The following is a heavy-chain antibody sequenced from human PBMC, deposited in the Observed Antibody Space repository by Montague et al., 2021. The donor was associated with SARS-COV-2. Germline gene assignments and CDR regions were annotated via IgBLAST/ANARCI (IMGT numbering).Heavy chain of an antibody. CDR3: ARVGRQQLVRLSGMDV. D-gene: IGHD6-13*01. Sequence: SETLSLTCTVSGGSISSSSYYWGWIRQPPGKELGWIGSIYYSGSTYYNPSLKSRVTISVDTSKNQFSLKLSSVTAADTAVYYCARVGRQQLVRLSGMDVWGQGTTVTVSS. CDR2: IYYSGST. CDR1: GGSISSSSYY. J-gene: IGHJ6*02. V-gene: IGHV4-39*07.